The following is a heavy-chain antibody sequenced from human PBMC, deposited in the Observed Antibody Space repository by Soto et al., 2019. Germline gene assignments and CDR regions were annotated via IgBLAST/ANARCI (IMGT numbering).Heavy chain of an antibody. CDR1: GGSISSGGYY. J-gene: IGHJ4*02. CDR3: ARGMDQSKLGY. V-gene: IGHV4-31*03. CDR2: VYDSGST. D-gene: IGHD2-8*01. Sequence: QVQLQESGPGLVKPSQTLSLTCTLSGGSISSGGYYWSWIRQHPGKGLEWIAYVYDSGSTYYNPSLQTRVTISVDTSKKQFSLNLSSVTAADTAVYYCARGMDQSKLGYWGQGTLVTVSS.